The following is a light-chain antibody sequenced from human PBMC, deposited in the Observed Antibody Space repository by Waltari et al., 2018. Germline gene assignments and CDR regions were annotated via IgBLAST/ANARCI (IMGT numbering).Light chain of an antibody. V-gene: IGKV3D-15*01. CDR3: QQYNNLPPGT. CDR2: AAS. J-gene: IGKJ1*01. Sequence: EIVMTQSPATLSVSPGERVTLSCRASQSVSSNLAWYQQKPGQAPRLLIYAASTRATGIPARFSGSKSGSEVTLTISSLQSEDFSVYYCQQYNNLPPGTFGQGTKVEIK. CDR1: QSVSSN.